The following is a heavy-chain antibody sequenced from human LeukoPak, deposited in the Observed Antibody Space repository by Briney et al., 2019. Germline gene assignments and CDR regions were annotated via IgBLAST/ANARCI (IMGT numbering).Heavy chain of an antibody. CDR3: ARSSGTGGPYYFDF. Sequence: GGSLRLSCAASGFTFNTYSMNWVRQAPGKGLEWVSSISGLSTYIYYPDSMRGRFTISRDNAKNSLFLQLSSLRTEDTAVYFCARSSGTGGPYYFDFWGQGSLVTVSS. CDR1: GFTFNTYS. CDR2: ISGLSTYI. V-gene: IGHV3-21*04. D-gene: IGHD3/OR15-3a*01. J-gene: IGHJ4*02.